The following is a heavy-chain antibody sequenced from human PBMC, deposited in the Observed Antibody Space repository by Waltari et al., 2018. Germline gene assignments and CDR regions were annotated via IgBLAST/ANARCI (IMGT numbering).Heavy chain of an antibody. D-gene: IGHD3-3*01. CDR3: ASFLEYFDY. J-gene: IGHJ4*02. V-gene: IGHV3-53*04. Sequence: EVLLVASGGGLVHPGGSLRFSGAASGFTVGSTSMSWVRQAPGKGLEWVSVIYSGGSTYYADSVKGRFTISRHNSKNTLYLQMNSLRAEDTAVYYCASFLEYFDYWGQGTLVTVSS. CDR1: GFTVGSTS. CDR2: IYSGGST.